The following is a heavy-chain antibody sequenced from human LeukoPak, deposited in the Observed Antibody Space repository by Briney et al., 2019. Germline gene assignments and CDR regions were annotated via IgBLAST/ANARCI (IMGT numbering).Heavy chain of an antibody. Sequence: KPSETLSLTCTVSGGSISSYYRSWLRQPAGKGLEWIGRIYTSGSTNYNPSLKSRVTMSVDTSKNQFSLKLSSVTAADTAVYYCARDRDYYDSRGFDYWGQGTLVTVSS. D-gene: IGHD3-22*01. J-gene: IGHJ4*02. CDR3: ARDRDYYDSRGFDY. CDR2: IYTSGST. V-gene: IGHV4-4*07. CDR1: GGSISSYY.